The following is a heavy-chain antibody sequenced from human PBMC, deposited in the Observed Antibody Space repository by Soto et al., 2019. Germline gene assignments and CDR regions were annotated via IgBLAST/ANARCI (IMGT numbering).Heavy chain of an antibody. V-gene: IGHV4-59*01. Sequence: SETLSLPCTVFGGTISNFYWSWIRQPPGKGLEWIGYIYYIGSTNYNPSLKSRVTISLDTSKNQFSLQLNSVTAADTAVYYCARERGGYTYGYDYYYGMDVWGQGTTVTVSS. CDR3: ARERGGYTYGYDYYYGMDV. CDR2: IYYIGST. CDR1: GGTISNFY. J-gene: IGHJ6*02. D-gene: IGHD5-18*01.